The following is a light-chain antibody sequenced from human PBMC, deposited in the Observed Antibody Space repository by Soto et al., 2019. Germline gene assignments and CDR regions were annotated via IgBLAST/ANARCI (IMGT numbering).Light chain of an antibody. CDR1: QRFSSSY. CDR3: QQYGSSPPIT. CDR2: DAS. J-gene: IGKJ5*01. V-gene: IGKV3D-20*01. Sequence: EIVLTQSPATLSLSPGERATLSCGASQRFSSSYLAWYQQKPGLAPRLLIYDASSRATGIPDRFSGSGSGTDFTPTISRLEPEDFAVYYCQQYGSSPPITFGQGTRLEIK.